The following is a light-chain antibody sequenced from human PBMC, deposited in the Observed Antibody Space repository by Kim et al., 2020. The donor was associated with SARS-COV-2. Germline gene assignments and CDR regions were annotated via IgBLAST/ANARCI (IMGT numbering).Light chain of an antibody. CDR3: LQDYDFPWT. CDR1: QGIGRY. J-gene: IGKJ1*01. Sequence: AIQVTQSPSSLSASVGDTVTITCRASQGIGRYLAWYQQKPGTAPTLLIFLTSKLHTGVPSRFSGSSSGADFTLTITSLQPEDFATYYCLQDYDFPWTFGQGTKVDIK. V-gene: IGKV1-6*01. CDR2: LTS.